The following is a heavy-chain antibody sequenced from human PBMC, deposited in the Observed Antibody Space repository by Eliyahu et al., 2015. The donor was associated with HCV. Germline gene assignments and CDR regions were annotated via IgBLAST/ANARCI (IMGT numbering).Heavy chain of an antibody. V-gene: IGHV3-15*01. CDR1: XFTFRXAW. CDR3: TFYTSDSRGPAFDI. CDR2: IKSKTDGETT. J-gene: IGHJ3*02. Sequence: EVQLVESGGGLVKPGESLRLSCAASXFTFRXAWMXWVRQAPGKGLEWVGRIKSKTDGETTDYAAPVKGRFTISRDDSKTTLYLQMNSLKTEDTAVYYCTFYTSDSRGPAFDIWGRGTMVTVSS. D-gene: IGHD6-19*01.